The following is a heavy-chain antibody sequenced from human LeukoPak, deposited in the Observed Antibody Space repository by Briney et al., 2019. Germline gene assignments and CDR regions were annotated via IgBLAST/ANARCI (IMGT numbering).Heavy chain of an antibody. CDR3: ARDLGYCSGGSCYNNWFDP. Sequence: SETLSLTCTVSGGSISSHYWSRIRQPPGKGLEWIGYIYYSESTNYNPSLKSRVTISVDTSKNQFSLKLSSVTAADTAVYYCARDLGYCSGGSCYNNWFDPWGQGTLVTVSS. V-gene: IGHV4-59*11. D-gene: IGHD2-15*01. CDR1: GGSISSHY. CDR2: IYYSEST. J-gene: IGHJ5*02.